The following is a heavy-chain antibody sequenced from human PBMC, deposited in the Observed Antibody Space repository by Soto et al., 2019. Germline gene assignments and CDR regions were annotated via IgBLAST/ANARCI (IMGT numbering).Heavy chain of an antibody. CDR2: IYYSGST. J-gene: IGHJ6*02. Sequence: QVQLQESGPGLVKPSQTLSLTCTVSGGSISSGDYYWSWIRQPPGKGLEWIGYIYYSGSTYYNPSLRSRVTMSVDTSKNQLSLKLSSVTAADTAVYYCARDRGFGVVNPRYYYGLDVWGQGTTVPVSS. CDR3: ARDRGFGVVNPRYYYGLDV. CDR1: GGSISSGDYY. D-gene: IGHD3-3*01. V-gene: IGHV4-30-4*01.